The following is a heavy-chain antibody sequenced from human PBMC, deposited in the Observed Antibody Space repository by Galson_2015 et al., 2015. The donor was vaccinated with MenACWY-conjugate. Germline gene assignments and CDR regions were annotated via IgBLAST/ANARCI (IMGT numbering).Heavy chain of an antibody. Sequence: SLRLSCAASGFTFSSCAMSWVRQAPGKGLEWVSTISGSGGSTYYADSVKGRFTISRDNSKNTLYLQTNSLRAEDTAVYYCAKDSSHWFGEATSDYWGQGTLVTVSS. CDR3: AKDSSHWFGEATSDY. CDR2: ISGSGGST. D-gene: IGHD3-10*01. J-gene: IGHJ4*02. V-gene: IGHV3-23*01. CDR1: GFTFSSCA.